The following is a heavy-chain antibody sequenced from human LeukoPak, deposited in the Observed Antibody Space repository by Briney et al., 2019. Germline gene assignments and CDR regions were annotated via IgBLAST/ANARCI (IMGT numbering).Heavy chain of an antibody. CDR2: VNRDGSET. V-gene: IGHV3-7*03. Sequence: GGSLRLSCAASGFALSSHWMTWVRQVPGRGREWVANVNRDGSETYYLDSVKGRFTISKDNAKNSLYLQMNSLRAEDTALYHCARNNGMDVWGQGTTVIVSS. J-gene: IGHJ6*02. CDR1: GFALSSHW. CDR3: ARNNGMDV.